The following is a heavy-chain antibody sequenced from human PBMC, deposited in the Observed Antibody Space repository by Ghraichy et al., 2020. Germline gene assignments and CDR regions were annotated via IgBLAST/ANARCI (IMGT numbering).Heavy chain of an antibody. D-gene: IGHD6-13*01. CDR1: GGSISSYY. CDR3: ARESSWGSRNWYFDL. CDR2: IYYSGST. V-gene: IGHV4-59*12. J-gene: IGHJ2*01. Sequence: SETLSLTCTVSGGSISSYYWSWIRQPPGKGLEWIGYIYYSGSTNYNPSLKSRVTISVDTSKNQFSLKLSSVTAADTAVYYCARESSWGSRNWYFDLWGRGTLVTVSS.